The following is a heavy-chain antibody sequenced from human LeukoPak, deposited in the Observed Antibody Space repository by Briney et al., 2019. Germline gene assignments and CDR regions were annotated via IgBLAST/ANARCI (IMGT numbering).Heavy chain of an antibody. Sequence: GGSLRLFCAASGFTFSSYAMSWVRQAPGKGLEWVSAISGSGGSTYYADSVKGRFTISRDNSKNTLYLQMNSLRAEDTAVYYCARGAEYYYDSSGYYWGQGTMVTVSS. V-gene: IGHV3-23*01. D-gene: IGHD3-22*01. CDR2: ISGSGGST. CDR1: GFTFSSYA. J-gene: IGHJ3*01. CDR3: ARGAEYYYDSSGYY.